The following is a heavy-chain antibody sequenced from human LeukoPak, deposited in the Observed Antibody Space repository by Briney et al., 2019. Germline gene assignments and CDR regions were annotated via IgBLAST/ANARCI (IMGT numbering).Heavy chain of an antibody. V-gene: IGHV4-30-4*01. CDR1: GGSISSGDYY. D-gene: IGHD3-16*02. CDR3: ARYARSGVILDY. CDR2: IYYSGST. Sequence: SQTLSLTCTVSGGSISSGDYYWSWIRQPPGKGLEWIGYIYYSGSTYYNPSLKSRVTISVDTSKNQFSLKLSSVTAADTAVYYCARYARSGVILDYWGQGTLVTVSS. J-gene: IGHJ4*02.